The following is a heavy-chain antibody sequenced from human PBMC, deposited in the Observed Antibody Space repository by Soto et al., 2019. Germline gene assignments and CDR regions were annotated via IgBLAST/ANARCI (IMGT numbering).Heavy chain of an antibody. Sequence: LRLSCSASGFTFSSYSINWVLPSPVKVLECVSSISSSSIYIYYADSVKGRFTISRDNAKNSPYLQMNSLRAEDTAVYYCARKGIWGSYRYLNWFDPWGQGTLVTVSS. CDR3: ARKGIWGSYRYLNWFDP. D-gene: IGHD3-16*02. CDR2: ISSSSIYI. CDR1: GFTFSSYS. V-gene: IGHV3-21*01. J-gene: IGHJ5*02.